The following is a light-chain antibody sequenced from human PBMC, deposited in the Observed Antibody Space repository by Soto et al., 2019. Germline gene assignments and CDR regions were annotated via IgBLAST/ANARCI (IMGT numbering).Light chain of an antibody. CDR1: QSVSSTY. CDR3: QQFGGSSYT. J-gene: IGKJ2*01. V-gene: IGKV3-20*01. Sequence: ESVLTQSPGTLSLSPGERATLSCRASQSVSSTYLAWYQQKPGQAPRLLIYGASSRATGIPDRFSGSGSGTDFTLISSRLEPEDFAVYYCQQFGGSSYTFGQGTKLEIK. CDR2: GAS.